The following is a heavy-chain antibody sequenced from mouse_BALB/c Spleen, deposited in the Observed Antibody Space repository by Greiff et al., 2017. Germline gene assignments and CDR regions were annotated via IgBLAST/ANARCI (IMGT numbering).Heavy chain of an antibody. V-gene: IGHV1S135*01. CDR1: GYAFTSYN. J-gene: IGHJ3*01. CDR3: ARFGNYVRWFAY. CDR2: IDPYNGGT. D-gene: IGHD2-1*01. Sequence: VQLKESGPELVKPGASVKVSCKASGYAFTSYNMYWVKQSPGKSLEWIGYIDPYNGGTSYNKKFKGKATLTVDKSSSTAYMHLNSLTSEDSAVYNCARFGNYVRWFAYWGQGTLVTVSA.